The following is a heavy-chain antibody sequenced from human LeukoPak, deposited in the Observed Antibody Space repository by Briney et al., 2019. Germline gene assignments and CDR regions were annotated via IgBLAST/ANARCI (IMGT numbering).Heavy chain of an antibody. Sequence: SVKVSFKASGGTFSSYAISWVRQAPGQGLEWMGGIIPIFGTANYAQKFQGRVTITADESTGTAYMELSSLRSEDTAVYYCARGAGFEQWIVDYWGQGTLVTVSS. CDR2: IIPIFGTA. J-gene: IGHJ4*02. V-gene: IGHV1-69*13. CDR1: GGTFSSYA. D-gene: IGHD6-19*01. CDR3: ARGAGFEQWIVDY.